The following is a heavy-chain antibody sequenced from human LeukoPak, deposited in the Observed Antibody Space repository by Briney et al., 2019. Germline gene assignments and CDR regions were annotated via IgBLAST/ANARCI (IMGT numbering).Heavy chain of an antibody. V-gene: IGHV3-21*01. Sequence: PGGSLRLSCAASGFTFSSYTMNWVRQAPGKGLEWVSSISMSSTYIYYADSVKGRFTISRDNAKNSLYLQMNSLRAEDTAVYYCAREGIVGATITFDTWGQGTMVTVSS. CDR1: GFTFSSYT. CDR3: AREGIVGATITFDT. D-gene: IGHD1-26*01. J-gene: IGHJ3*02. CDR2: ISMSSTYI.